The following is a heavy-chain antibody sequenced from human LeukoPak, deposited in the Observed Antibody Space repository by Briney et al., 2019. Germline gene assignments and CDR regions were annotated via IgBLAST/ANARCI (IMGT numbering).Heavy chain of an antibody. CDR1: GFVFSDYG. D-gene: IGHD4-17*01. Sequence: GGSLRLSCAASGFVFSDYGMHWVRQAPGKGLEWVAFVRYDGSNKYYADSVKGRFTISRDNSKNTLYLQMNSLRAEDTAVYYCAKDNYDYGDYDGGDYWGQGTLVTVSS. CDR3: AKDNYDYGDYDGGDY. J-gene: IGHJ4*02. CDR2: VRYDGSNK. V-gene: IGHV3-30*02.